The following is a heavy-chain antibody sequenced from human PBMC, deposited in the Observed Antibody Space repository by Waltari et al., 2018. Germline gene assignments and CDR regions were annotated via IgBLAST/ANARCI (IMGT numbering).Heavy chain of an antibody. Sequence: EVQLVESGGGLVQPGESLTLSCAASGFSVSTKYMSWVRQTPGKGLEWISAIYVAGSTSHADSVKGRITISRDTSKNTLYLRMNSLRAEDTAVYYCATLSKSWYLYTFDVWGQGTIVTVSS. CDR1: GFSVSTKY. CDR2: IYVAGST. CDR3: ATLSKSWYLYTFDV. D-gene: IGHD6-13*01. J-gene: IGHJ3*01. V-gene: IGHV3-53*01.